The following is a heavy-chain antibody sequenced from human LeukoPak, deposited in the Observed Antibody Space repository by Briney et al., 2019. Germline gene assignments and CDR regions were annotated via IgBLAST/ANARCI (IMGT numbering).Heavy chain of an antibody. CDR1: GGSISSYY. J-gene: IGHJ5*02. D-gene: IGHD3-10*01. CDR3: ARRSGTNWFDP. CDR2: IYYSGST. V-gene: IGHV4-59*08. Sequence: PSETLSLTCTVSGGSISSYYWSWIRQPPGKGLEWIGYIYYSGSTNYNPSLRSRVTISVDTSKNQFSLKLSSVTAADTAVYYCARRSGTNWFDPWGQGTLVTVSS.